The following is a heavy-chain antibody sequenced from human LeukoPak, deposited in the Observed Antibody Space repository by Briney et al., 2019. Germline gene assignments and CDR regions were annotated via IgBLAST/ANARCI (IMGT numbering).Heavy chain of an antibody. D-gene: IGHD7-27*01. CDR2: INSDGSST. CDR3: ARDSWGSVDY. Sequence: QAGGSLRLSCAASGFTFSSYWMHWVRQAPGKGPVWVSRINSDGSSTSYADSVKGRFTISRDNAKNTLYLQMNSLRAEDTAVYYCARDSWGSVDYWGQGTLVTVSS. J-gene: IGHJ4*02. CDR1: GFTFSSYW. V-gene: IGHV3-74*01.